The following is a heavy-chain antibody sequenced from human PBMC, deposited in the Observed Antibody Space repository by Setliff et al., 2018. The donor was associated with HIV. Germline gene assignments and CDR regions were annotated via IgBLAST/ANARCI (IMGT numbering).Heavy chain of an antibody. CDR1: GGSISSHY. D-gene: IGHD3-22*01. V-gene: IGHV4-59*11. CDR3: ARAITMIVVVTSNWFDP. J-gene: IGHJ5*02. Sequence: PSETLSLTCTVSGGSISSHYWSWTRQPPGKGLEWIGSIYYSGSTNYNPSLKSRVTISVDTPKNQFSLKLSSVTAADTAVYYCARAITMIVVVTSNWFDPWGQGTLVTVSS. CDR2: IYYSGST.